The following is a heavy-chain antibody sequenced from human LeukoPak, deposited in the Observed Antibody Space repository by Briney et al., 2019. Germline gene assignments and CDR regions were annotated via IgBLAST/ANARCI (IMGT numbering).Heavy chain of an antibody. D-gene: IGHD2-2*01. Sequence: SETLSLTCTVSGGSISIGGYYWSWIRQHPGKGLEWIGYIYYSGSTYYNPSLKSRVTISVDTSKNQFSLKLSSVTAADTAVYYCARGPPLIVVVPAAGFDPWGQGTLVTVSS. V-gene: IGHV4-31*03. CDR3: ARGPPLIVVVPAAGFDP. CDR2: IYYSGST. J-gene: IGHJ5*02. CDR1: GGSISIGGYY.